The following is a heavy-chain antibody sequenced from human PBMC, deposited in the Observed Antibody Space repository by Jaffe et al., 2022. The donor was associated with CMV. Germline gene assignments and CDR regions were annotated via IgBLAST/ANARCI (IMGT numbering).Heavy chain of an antibody. CDR1: GGSFSGYY. V-gene: IGHV4-34*01. J-gene: IGHJ4*02. CDR2: INHSGST. Sequence: QVQLQQWGAGLLKPSETLSLTCAVYGGSFSGYYWSWIRQPPGKGLEWIGEINHSGSTNYNPSLKSRVTISVDTSKNQFSLKLSSVTAADTAVYYCARGSSAVDIVATITSWGGWLDYWGQGTLVTVSS. CDR3: ARGSSAVDIVATITSWGGWLDY. D-gene: IGHD5-12*01.